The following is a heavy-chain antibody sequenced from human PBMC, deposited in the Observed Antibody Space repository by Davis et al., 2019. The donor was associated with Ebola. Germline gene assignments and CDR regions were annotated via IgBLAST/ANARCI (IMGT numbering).Heavy chain of an antibody. CDR1: GWSFSGYY. Sequence: GGSLRLSCAVYGWSFSGYYWSCVRHAPAKVLEWVSVIYSGGSTYYSVSVKGRFTISRDNSKNTLYLQMNSLRAEDTAVYSCARDFGRVVVTDSTRGPPGDYWGQGTLVTVSS. J-gene: IGHJ4*02. CDR3: ARDFGRVVVTDSTRGPPGDY. D-gene: IGHD2-21*02. V-gene: IGHV3-66*01. CDR2: IYSGGST.